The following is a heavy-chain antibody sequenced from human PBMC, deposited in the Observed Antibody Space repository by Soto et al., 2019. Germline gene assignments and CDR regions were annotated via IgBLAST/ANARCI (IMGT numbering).Heavy chain of an antibody. CDR3: ARGPSYSSTTCFDY. CDR2: FDPEDGET. D-gene: IGHD6-13*01. Sequence: GASVKVSCKVSGYTLTELSMHWVRQAPGKGLEWMGAFDPEDGETIYAQKFQGRVTMTEDTSTDTAYMELSSLRSEDTAVYYCARGPSYSSTTCFDYWGQGTLVTVSS. J-gene: IGHJ4*02. V-gene: IGHV1-24*01. CDR1: GYTLTELS.